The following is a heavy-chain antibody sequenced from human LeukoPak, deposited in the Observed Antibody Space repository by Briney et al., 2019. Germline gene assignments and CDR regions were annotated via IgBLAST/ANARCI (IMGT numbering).Heavy chain of an antibody. Sequence: ASVKVSCKTSGYTFTNYAISGVRQAPGQGLEWMGWISAYNGDTNYAQKLQGRVAMTTDTSTSTAYMELSSLRSEDTAVYYCARGAWPDDIVVVPAAIPNWFDPWGQGTLVTVSS. CDR2: ISAYNGDT. V-gene: IGHV1-18*01. CDR3: ARGAWPDDIVVVPAAIPNWFDP. D-gene: IGHD2-2*01. CDR1: GYTFTNYA. J-gene: IGHJ5*02.